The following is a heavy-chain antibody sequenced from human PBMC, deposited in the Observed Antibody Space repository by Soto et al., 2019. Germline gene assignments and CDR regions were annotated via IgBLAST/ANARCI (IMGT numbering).Heavy chain of an antibody. J-gene: IGHJ3*02. CDR1: GGSISSSSYY. CDR3: ARLGTYYDMLTGYYKLKFAFDI. V-gene: IGHV4-39*01. D-gene: IGHD3-9*01. CDR2: IYYSGST. Sequence: SETLSLTCTVSGGSISSSSYYWGWIRQPPGKGLEWIGSIYYSGSTYYNPSLKSRVTISVDTSKNQFSLKLSSVTAADTAVYYCARLGTYYDMLTGYYKLKFAFDIWGQGTMVTVSS.